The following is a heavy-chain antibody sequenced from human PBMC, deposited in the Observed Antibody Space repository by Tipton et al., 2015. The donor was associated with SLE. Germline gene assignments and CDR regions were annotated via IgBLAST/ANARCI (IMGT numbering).Heavy chain of an antibody. V-gene: IGHV4-31*03. CDR3: ARGGTGDGRNPFDP. D-gene: IGHD4-23*01. CDR1: GGSISRIGYY. CDR2: IYHTGST. Sequence: LRLSCTVSGGSISRIGYYWSWIRQHPGKGLEWIGYIYHTGSTYYNPFLRSRVTISADTSKNQFSLKLTSVTAADTAVYYCARGGTGDGRNPFDPWGQGTLVTVSS. J-gene: IGHJ5*02.